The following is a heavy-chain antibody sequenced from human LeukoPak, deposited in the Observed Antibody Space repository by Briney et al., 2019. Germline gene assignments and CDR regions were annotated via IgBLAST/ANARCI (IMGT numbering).Heavy chain of an antibody. CDR2: IKQDGSEK. D-gene: IGHD6-19*01. J-gene: IGHJ3*02. CDR1: GFTFSSYA. Sequence: GGSLRLSCAASGFTFSSYAMSWVRQAPGKGLEWVANIKQDGSEKYYVDSVKGRFTISRDNAKNSLYLQMNSLRAEDTAVYYCARARYSSGWFDAFDIWGQGTMVTVSS. V-gene: IGHV3-7*01. CDR3: ARARYSSGWFDAFDI.